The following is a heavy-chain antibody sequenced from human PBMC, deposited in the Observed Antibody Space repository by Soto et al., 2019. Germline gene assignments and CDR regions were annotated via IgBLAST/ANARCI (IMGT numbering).Heavy chain of an antibody. CDR2: ISGYNGNT. D-gene: IGHD6-13*01. Sequence: QVQLVQSGAEVKKPGASVKVSCKASANIFTTYGISWVRRAPGQGLEWMGWISGYNGNTNYAQELQGRVTMTTDTPTTTAYMELRSLRSDDTAVYYCARRAAAGRGIFDYWGHGTLVTVSS. CDR1: ANIFTTYG. J-gene: IGHJ4*01. CDR3: ARRAAAGRGIFDY. V-gene: IGHV1-18*01.